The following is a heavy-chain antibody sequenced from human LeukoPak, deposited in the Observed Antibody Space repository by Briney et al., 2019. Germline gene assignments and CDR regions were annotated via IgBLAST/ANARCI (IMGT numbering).Heavy chain of an antibody. J-gene: IGHJ3*02. D-gene: IGHD2-15*01. Sequence: GGSLRLSCAASGFSFSSYEMNWVRQAPGKGLEWVSYISASGTTIYYADSVKGRFTISRDNAEKSLYLQMNSLRAEDTAVYYCARDGRGYCSGATCYYIDAFDIWGQGTMVTVSS. CDR3: ARDGRGYCSGATCYYIDAFDI. CDR2: ISASGTTI. CDR1: GFSFSSYE. V-gene: IGHV3-48*03.